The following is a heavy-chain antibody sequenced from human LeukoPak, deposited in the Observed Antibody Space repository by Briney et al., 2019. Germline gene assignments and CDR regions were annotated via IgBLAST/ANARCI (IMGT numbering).Heavy chain of an antibody. CDR1: GYSFTSYW. V-gene: IGHV5-51*01. CDR2: IYPGDSDT. CDR3: ARLIYYYGSGSYYTSHKYYGMDV. D-gene: IGHD3-10*01. J-gene: IGHJ6*02. Sequence: GESLKISCKGSGYSFTSYWIGWVRQMPGKGLEWMGIIYPGDSDTRYSPSFQGQVTISADKSISTAYLQWSSLKASDTAMYYCARLIYYYGSGSYYTSHKYYGMDVWGQGTTVTVSS.